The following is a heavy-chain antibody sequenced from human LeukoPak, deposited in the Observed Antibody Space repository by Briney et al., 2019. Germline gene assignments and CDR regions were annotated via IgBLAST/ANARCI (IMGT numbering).Heavy chain of an antibody. CDR1: GGTFSSYA. CDR3: ATREYSYGLSYFDY. J-gene: IGHJ4*02. D-gene: IGHD5-18*01. Sequence: GSSVKVSCKASGGTFSSYAISWVRQAPGQGLEWMGGINPIFGTANYAQKFQGRVTITADESTSTAYMELSSLRSEDTAVYYCATREYSYGLSYFDYWGQGTLITVSS. V-gene: IGHV1-69*01. CDR2: INPIFGTA.